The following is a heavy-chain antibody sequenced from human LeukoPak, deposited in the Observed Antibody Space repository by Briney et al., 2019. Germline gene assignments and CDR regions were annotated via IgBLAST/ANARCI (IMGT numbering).Heavy chain of an antibody. CDR3: ARELVVAGGTNWFDP. Sequence: PSGGSLRLSCAASGFTFSSYAMHWVRQAPGKGLEWVAVISYDGSNKYYADSVKGRFTISRDNSKNTLYLQMNSLRAEDTAVYYCARELVVAGGTNWFDPWGQGTLVTVSS. V-gene: IGHV3-30-3*01. D-gene: IGHD6-19*01. CDR1: GFTFSSYA. J-gene: IGHJ5*02. CDR2: ISYDGSNK.